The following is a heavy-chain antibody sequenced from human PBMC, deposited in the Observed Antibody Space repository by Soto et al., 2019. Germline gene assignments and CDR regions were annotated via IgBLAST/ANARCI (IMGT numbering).Heavy chain of an antibody. CDR3: ARDPLYSSGYYRGGGGIDY. CDR2: IWYDGSNK. J-gene: IGHJ4*02. CDR1: GFTFSSYG. V-gene: IGHV3-33*01. Sequence: GGSLRLSCAASGFTFSSYGMHWVRQAPGKGLEWVAVIWYDGSNKYYADSVKGRFTISRDNSKNTLYLQMNSLRAEDTAVYYCARDPLYSSGYYRGGGGIDYWGQGTLVTVSS. D-gene: IGHD3-22*01.